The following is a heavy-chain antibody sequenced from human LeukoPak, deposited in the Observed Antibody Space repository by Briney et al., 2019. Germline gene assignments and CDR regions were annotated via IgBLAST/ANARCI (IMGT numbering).Heavy chain of an antibody. CDR3: ASSTQAGTGSYYYYYGMDV. D-gene: IGHD6-13*01. J-gene: IGHJ6*02. Sequence: GGSLRLSCAASGFTFSSYAMSWVRQAPGKGLEWVSAISGSGGSTYYADSVKDRFTISRDNSKNTLYLQMNSLRAEDTAVYYCASSTQAGTGSYYYYYGMDVWGQGTTVTVSS. V-gene: IGHV3-23*01. CDR2: ISGSGGST. CDR1: GFTFSSYA.